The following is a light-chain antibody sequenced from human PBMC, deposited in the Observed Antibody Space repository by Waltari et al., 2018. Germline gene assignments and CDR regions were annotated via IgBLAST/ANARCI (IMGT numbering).Light chain of an antibody. CDR2: AAS. Sequence: DIQMTQSPSSLSASVGDRVTITCRASQTISDYINWYQQKAGKAPKLLIYAASSLQSGVPSRFSGSGSGTDFTLTISSLQPEDFATYYCQQSYSIPYTFGQGTKLEIK. V-gene: IGKV1-39*01. CDR3: QQSYSIPYT. CDR1: QTISDY. J-gene: IGKJ2*01.